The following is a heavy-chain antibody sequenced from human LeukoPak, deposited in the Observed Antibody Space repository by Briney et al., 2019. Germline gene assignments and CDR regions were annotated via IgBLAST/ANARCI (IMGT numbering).Heavy chain of an antibody. J-gene: IGHJ4*02. Sequence: GGSLRLYCAASGFTFDDYVMHWVRQAPGKGLEWVSFISGDGDATYYADSAKGRFTISRDNGRKSLYLQMDSLRTEDTALYYCAKGGYTYGWRLFDYWGKGTGDSVSS. CDR2: ISGDGDAT. V-gene: IGHV3-43*02. D-gene: IGHD5-18*01. CDR1: GFTFDDYV. CDR3: AKGGYTYGWRLFDY.